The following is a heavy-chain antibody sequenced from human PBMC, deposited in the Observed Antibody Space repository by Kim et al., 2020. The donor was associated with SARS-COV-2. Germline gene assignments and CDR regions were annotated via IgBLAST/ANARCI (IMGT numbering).Heavy chain of an antibody. D-gene: IGHD1-1*01. CDR2: IYGSGGS. CDR1: GDSISTYY. Sequence: SETLSLTCTVSGDSISTYYWSWIRQPAGKGLQWIGQIYGSGGSNYNPSLRSRISMSVDTSKKKFSLRMRSVTAADTAMYYCARGGRSNWNPLDLWGQGTLVTVSS. J-gene: IGHJ5*02. V-gene: IGHV4-4*07. CDR3: ARGGRSNWNPLDL.